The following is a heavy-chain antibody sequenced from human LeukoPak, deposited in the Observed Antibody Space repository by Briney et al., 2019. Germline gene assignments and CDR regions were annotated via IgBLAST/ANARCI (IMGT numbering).Heavy chain of an antibody. CDR1: GGTFSSYA. D-gene: IGHD6-13*01. V-gene: IGHV1-69*04. Sequence: ASVKVSCKASGGTFSSYAISWVRQAPGQGLEWMGRIIPILGIANYAQKFQGRVTITADKSTSTAYMELSSLRSEDTAVYYCARFSYPMLVQGDYWGQGALVTVSS. CDR2: IIPILGIA. J-gene: IGHJ4*02. CDR3: ARFSYPMLVQGDY.